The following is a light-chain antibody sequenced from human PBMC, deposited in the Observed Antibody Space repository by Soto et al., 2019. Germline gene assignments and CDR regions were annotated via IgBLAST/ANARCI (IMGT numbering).Light chain of an antibody. V-gene: IGKV3-11*01. CDR1: QSVDSS. Sequence: EVVLTQSPATLSLSPGERATLSCRASQSVDSSLAWYQQKPGQAPRLLIYAASNRATGIPGRFSGSGSGTDFTLTISSLEPEDFAVYYCQHRGAFGQGTKVEIK. J-gene: IGKJ2*01. CDR3: QHRGA. CDR2: AAS.